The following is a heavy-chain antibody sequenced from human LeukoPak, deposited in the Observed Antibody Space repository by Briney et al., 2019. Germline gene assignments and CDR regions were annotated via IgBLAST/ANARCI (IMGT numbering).Heavy chain of an antibody. CDR2: ILGSGTT. Sequence: GGSLRLSCAASGFIITTYDMAWVRQAPGKGLEWVAGILGSGTTYYSDSVKCRFTISKDNYKKMVYLQMTSLRVEDTAIYYCAKDLHYNDGRWEFDPWGQGTLVTVSS. D-gene: IGHD5-24*01. V-gene: IGHV3-23*01. CDR1: GFIITTYD. J-gene: IGHJ5*02. CDR3: AKDLHYNDGRWEFDP.